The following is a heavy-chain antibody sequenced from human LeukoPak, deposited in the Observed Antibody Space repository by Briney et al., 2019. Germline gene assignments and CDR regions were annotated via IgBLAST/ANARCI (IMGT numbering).Heavy chain of an antibody. CDR2: IYTGGTT. Sequence: GGSLRLSCAASGFSVSSNYMNWVRQAPGKGLEWVSAIYTGGTTYYADSVKGRFTTSRDTSKNTLYLQMNSLRAEDTAVYYCARDKLGSGYSSDFDYWGQGTLVTVSS. CDR1: GFSVSSNY. D-gene: IGHD6-19*01. J-gene: IGHJ4*02. CDR3: ARDKLGSGYSSDFDY. V-gene: IGHV3-66*02.